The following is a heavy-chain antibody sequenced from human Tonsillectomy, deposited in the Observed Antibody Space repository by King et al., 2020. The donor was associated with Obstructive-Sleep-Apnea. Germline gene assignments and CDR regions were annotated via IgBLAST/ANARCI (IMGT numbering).Heavy chain of an antibody. Sequence: QLVESGPEVKKPGTSVKVSCKASGFTLTRSTMQWVRQARGQRLEWIGWIVVGSDYTSYAQKFHERVTITRDMSTSTAYMEVSSLTSEDTAVYYCAASMSDDDYYGLDVWGQGTTVIVSS. D-gene: IGHD1-1*01. J-gene: IGHJ6*02. V-gene: IGHV1-58*02. CDR2: IVVGSDYT. CDR3: AASMSDDDYYGLDV. CDR1: GFTLTRST.